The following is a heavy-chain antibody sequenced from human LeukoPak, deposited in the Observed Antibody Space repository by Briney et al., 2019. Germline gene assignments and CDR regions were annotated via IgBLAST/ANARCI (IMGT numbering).Heavy chain of an antibody. CDR2: ISSSGSTI. Sequence: KPGGSLRLSCAASGFTFSDYYMSWIRQAPGKGLEWVSYISSSGSTIYYADSVKGRFTISRDNAKTSLYLQMNSLRAEDTAVYYCARVDDSSGWYVFDYWGQGTLVTASS. CDR1: GFTFSDYY. J-gene: IGHJ4*02. D-gene: IGHD6-19*01. V-gene: IGHV3-11*04. CDR3: ARVDDSSGWYVFDY.